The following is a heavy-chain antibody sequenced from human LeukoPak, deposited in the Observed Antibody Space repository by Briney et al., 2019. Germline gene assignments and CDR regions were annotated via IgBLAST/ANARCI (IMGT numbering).Heavy chain of an antibody. D-gene: IGHD4-23*01. CDR3: ARTVGALYDAFNI. V-gene: IGHV4-59*08. J-gene: IGHJ3*02. CDR2: IHYSGRP. Sequence: SETLSLTCTVSGGSISTYYWSWIRQPPGKGLEWIGYIHYSGRPNYNPSLKSRVTISVDTSKNQFSLKLSSVTAADTAVYYCARTVGALYDAFNIWGQGTMVTVSS. CDR1: GGSISTYY.